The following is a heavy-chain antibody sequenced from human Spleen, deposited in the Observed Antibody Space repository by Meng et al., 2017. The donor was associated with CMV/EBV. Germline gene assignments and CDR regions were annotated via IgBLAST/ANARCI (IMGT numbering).Heavy chain of an antibody. V-gene: IGHV1-18*01. CDR2: IGGYNGNT. CDR3: AREEITMVRGVTFSAFDI. J-gene: IGHJ3*02. Sequence: ASVKVSCKASGYTFINYGISWVRQAPGQGLEWMGWIGGYNGNTNYAQKLQGRVTVTTDTSTSTAYMELRSLRADDTAVYYCAREEITMVRGVTFSAFDIWGQGTMVTVSS. CDR1: GYTFINYG. D-gene: IGHD3-10*01.